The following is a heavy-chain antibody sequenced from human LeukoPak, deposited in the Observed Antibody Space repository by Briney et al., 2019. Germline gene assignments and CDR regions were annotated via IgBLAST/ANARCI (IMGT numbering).Heavy chain of an antibody. D-gene: IGHD3-10*01. CDR2: IYSGGST. Sequence: GGSLRLSCAASGFTVSSNYMSWVRQAPGKGLEWVSVIYSGGSTYYADSVKGRFTISRDNSKNTLYLQMNSLRAEDTAVYYCARDTNYYGSGRFDYWGQGTLVTVSS. V-gene: IGHV3-53*01. CDR1: GFTVSSNY. CDR3: ARDTNYYGSGRFDY. J-gene: IGHJ4*02.